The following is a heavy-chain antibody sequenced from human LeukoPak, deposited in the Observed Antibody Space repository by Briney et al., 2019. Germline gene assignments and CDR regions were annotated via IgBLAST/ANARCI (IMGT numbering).Heavy chain of an antibody. CDR3: ARVGYCGGDCYSGDYYYYMDV. J-gene: IGHJ6*03. D-gene: IGHD2-21*02. CDR2: INHSGST. V-gene: IGHV4-34*01. Sequence: SETLSLTCAVYGGSFSGYYWSWIRQPPGKGLEWIVEINHSGSTNYNPSLKSRVTISVDTSKNQFPLKLSSVTAADTAVYYCARVGYCGGDCYSGDYYYYMDVWGKGTTVTVSS. CDR1: GGSFSGYY.